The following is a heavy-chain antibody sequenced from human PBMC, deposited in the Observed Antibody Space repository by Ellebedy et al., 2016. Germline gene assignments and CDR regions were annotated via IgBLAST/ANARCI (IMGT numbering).Heavy chain of an antibody. V-gene: IGHV3-23*01. CDR1: EFTFSSHP. J-gene: IGHJ4*02. Sequence: GESLKISXAASEFTFSSHPMSWVRQAPGKGLKWVSTISTSGGYTFYADSVKGRFTISRDNSKNTLYLQMNSLRVEDTAVYFCARVDSWPPQHYFDSWGQGALVTVSS. D-gene: IGHD3-9*01. CDR2: ISTSGGYT. CDR3: ARVDSWPPQHYFDS.